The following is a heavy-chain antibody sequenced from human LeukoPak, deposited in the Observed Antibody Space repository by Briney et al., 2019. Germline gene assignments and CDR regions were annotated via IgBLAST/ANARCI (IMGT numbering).Heavy chain of an antibody. D-gene: IGHD4-17*01. CDR1: GGSFSGYY. CDR2: INHSGST. J-gene: IGHJ3*02. CDR3: ASPRRLRLALDI. V-gene: IGHV4-34*01. Sequence: PSETLSLTCAVYGGSFSGYYWSWIRQPPGKGLEWIGEINHSGSTNYNPSLKSRVTISVDTSKNQFSLKLSSVTAADTAVYYCASPRRLRLALDIWGQGTMVTVSS.